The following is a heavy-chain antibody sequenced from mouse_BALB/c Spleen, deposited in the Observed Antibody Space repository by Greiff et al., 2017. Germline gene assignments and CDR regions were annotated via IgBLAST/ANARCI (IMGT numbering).Heavy chain of an antibody. CDR2: IDTSDSYT. D-gene: IGHD2-4*01. V-gene: IGHV1-69*01. CDR1: GCTFTDYW. J-gene: IGHJ2*01. Sequence: QVQLQQPGAELVMPGASVKMSCKASGCTFTDYWMHWVKQRPGQGLEWIGAIDTSDSYTSYNQKFKGKATLTVDESSSTAYMQLSSLTSEDSAVYYCAFDYDRGLYFDYWGQGTTLTVSS. CDR3: AFDYDRGLYFDY.